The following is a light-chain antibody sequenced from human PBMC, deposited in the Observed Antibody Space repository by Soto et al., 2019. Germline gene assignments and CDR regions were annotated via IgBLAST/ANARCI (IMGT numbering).Light chain of an antibody. V-gene: IGKV3-20*01. CDR2: GAS. CDR1: HSVSTS. Sequence: EIVLTQSPSTLSLSPVAIATLSCRASHSVSTSLAWYQQKPGQAPRLLIYGASSRATGTPDRFSGSGSGTDFTLTITRLEPEDFAVYYCQQYGSSPLTFGGGTKVDIK. CDR3: QQYGSSPLT. J-gene: IGKJ4*01.